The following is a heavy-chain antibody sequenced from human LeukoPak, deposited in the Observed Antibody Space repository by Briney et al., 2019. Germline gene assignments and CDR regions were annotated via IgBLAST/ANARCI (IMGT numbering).Heavy chain of an antibody. J-gene: IGHJ4*02. Sequence: SETLSLTCTVSGGSVSGYYWSWIRQPPGKGLEWIGYIYYSGNTNYNPPLKSRLIMSLDTSKNHFSLKLNSVTAADTAVYYCARHKDSGDYPLDYWGQGILASVSS. CDR3: ARHKDSGDYPLDY. CDR2: IYYSGNT. CDR1: GGSVSGYY. D-gene: IGHD4-17*01. V-gene: IGHV4-59*02.